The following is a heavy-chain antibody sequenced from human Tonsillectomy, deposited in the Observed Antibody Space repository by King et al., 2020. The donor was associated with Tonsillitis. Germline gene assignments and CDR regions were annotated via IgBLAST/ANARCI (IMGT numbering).Heavy chain of an antibody. D-gene: IGHD3-9*01. CDR2: ISSYNGNT. J-gene: IGHJ4*02. Sequence: QLVQSGAEVKKPGASVKVSCKASGYTFTSYDISWVRQAPGHGLEWMGYISSYNGNTISAQSLQGRLTLTTDTSTSTAYMELRSLRSDDTAVYYCAREKTPANLLRYFAGPDYGGQEPLATLPS. CDR3: AREKTPANLLRYFAGPDY. V-gene: IGHV1-18*01. CDR1: GYTFTSYD.